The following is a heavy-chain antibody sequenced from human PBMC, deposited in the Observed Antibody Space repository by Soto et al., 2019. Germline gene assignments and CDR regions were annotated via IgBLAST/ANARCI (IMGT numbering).Heavy chain of an antibody. D-gene: IGHD3-9*01. CDR3: AHSRKSYYDILTGYNY. J-gene: IGHJ4*02. Sequence: QITLKESGPTLVKPTQTLTLTCTFSGFSLSTSGVGVAWIRQPPGKALEWLALIYWDDDKRYSPSLKSRLTITKDTSKTPVVLTMTNMDPGDTATYYCAHSRKSYYDILTGYNYWGQGTLVTVSS. CDR2: IYWDDDK. V-gene: IGHV2-5*02. CDR1: GFSLSTSGVG.